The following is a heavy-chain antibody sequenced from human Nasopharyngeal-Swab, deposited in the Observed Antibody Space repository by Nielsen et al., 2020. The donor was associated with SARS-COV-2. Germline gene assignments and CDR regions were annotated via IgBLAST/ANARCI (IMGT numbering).Heavy chain of an antibody. CDR1: GFTFSSYA. CDR3: AKGRTYCSGTSCFSFDS. D-gene: IGHD2-2*01. Sequence: GESLKISCAASGFTFSSYAMSWVRQAPGKGPEWVSGISLSGGGTYYADSVKGRLTISRDNSKDTLNLQMHSLRAEDTAVYYCAKGRTYCSGTSCFSFDSWGQGTMVTVSS. CDR2: ISLSGGGT. J-gene: IGHJ4*02. V-gene: IGHV3-23*01.